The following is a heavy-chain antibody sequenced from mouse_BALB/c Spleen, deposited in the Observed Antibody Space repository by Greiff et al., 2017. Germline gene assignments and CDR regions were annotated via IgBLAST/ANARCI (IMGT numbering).Heavy chain of an antibody. CDR1: GYTFTSYW. Sequence: QVHVKQSGAELAKPGASVKMSCKASGYTFTSYWMHWVKQRPGQGLEWIGYINPSTGYTEYNQKFKDKATLTADKSSSTAYMQLSSLTSEDSAVYYCARFTTVVDYWGQGTTLTVSS. V-gene: IGHV1-7*01. J-gene: IGHJ2*01. CDR2: INPSTGYT. CDR3: ARFTTVVDY. D-gene: IGHD1-1*01.